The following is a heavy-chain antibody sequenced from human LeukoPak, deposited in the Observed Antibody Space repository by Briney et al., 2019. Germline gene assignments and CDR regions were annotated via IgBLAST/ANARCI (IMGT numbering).Heavy chain of an antibody. CDR2: IKQDGSEK. V-gene: IGHV3-7*01. CDR1: GFTFSSYW. Sequence: GGSLSLSCAGSGFTFSSYWMTWVRQAPGKGLEWVANIKQDGSEKYYVDSVKGRFTISRDNAKNSLYLQMNSLRAEDTAVYYCVREARESGGFDYWGQGTLVTVSS. J-gene: IGHJ4*02. D-gene: IGHD5-24*01. CDR3: VREARESGGFDY.